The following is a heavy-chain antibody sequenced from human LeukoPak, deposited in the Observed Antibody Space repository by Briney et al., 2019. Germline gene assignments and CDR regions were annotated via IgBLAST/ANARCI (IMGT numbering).Heavy chain of an antibody. CDR1: GGSFSGYY. Sequence: SSETLSLTCAVYGGSFSGYYWSWIRQPPGKGLEWIGEINHSGSTNYNPSLKSRVTISVDTSKNQFSLKLSSVTAADTAVYYCARDIVVVVAARYNWFDPWGQGTLVTVSS. V-gene: IGHV4-34*01. D-gene: IGHD2-15*01. J-gene: IGHJ5*02. CDR2: INHSGST. CDR3: ARDIVVVVAARYNWFDP.